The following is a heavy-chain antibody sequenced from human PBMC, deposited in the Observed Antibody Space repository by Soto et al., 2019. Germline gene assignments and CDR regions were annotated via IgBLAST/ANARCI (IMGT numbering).Heavy chain of an antibody. J-gene: IGHJ4*02. Sequence: SVKVSCKASGYTFTSYGISWVRQAPGQGLEWMGVINPHGGSTKYAQKFQGRVTITADESTSTAYMELSSLRSEDTAVYYCARSTSYYYGSGSYYNQPFDYWGQGTLVTVSS. D-gene: IGHD3-10*01. CDR3: ARSTSYYYGSGSYYNQPFDY. CDR2: INPHGGST. CDR1: GYTFTSYG. V-gene: IGHV1-69*13.